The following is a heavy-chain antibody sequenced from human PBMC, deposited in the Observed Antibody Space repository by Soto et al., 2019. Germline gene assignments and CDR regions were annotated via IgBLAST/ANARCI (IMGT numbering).Heavy chain of an antibody. CDR2: ISSSDST. CDR3: AKIRDYYFDY. V-gene: IGHV3-23*01. J-gene: IGHJ4*02. Sequence: LRLSCAASGFTFSNYAMSWVRQAPGKGLEWVSAISSSDSTYYADSVKGRFTISRDNSKNTLFLHMNSLRAADTAVYYCAKIRDYYFDYWGQGTLVTVSS. CDR1: GFTFSNYA.